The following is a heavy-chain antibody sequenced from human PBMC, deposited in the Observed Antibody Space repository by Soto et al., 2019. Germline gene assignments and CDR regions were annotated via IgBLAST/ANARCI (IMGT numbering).Heavy chain of an antibody. J-gene: IGHJ4*02. V-gene: IGHV3-30*19. D-gene: IGHD3-22*01. Sequence: QHGWSLGLSCAACRVRLWSSVVAVARKATGKGLEWVAVISYDGSNKYYADSVKGRFTISRDNSKNTLYLQMNSLRAEDTAVYYCARVPKFYDSSGYYLVYWGQGTLVTVSS. CDR2: ISYDGSNK. CDR3: ARVPKFYDSSGYYLVY. CDR1: RVRLWSSV.